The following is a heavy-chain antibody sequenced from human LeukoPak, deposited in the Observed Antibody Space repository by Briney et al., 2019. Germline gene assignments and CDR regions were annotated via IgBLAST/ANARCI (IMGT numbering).Heavy chain of an antibody. D-gene: IGHD2-2*01. J-gene: IGHJ4*02. CDR1: GFTFSSYG. Sequence: GGSLRLSCAASGFTFSSYGMHWVRQAPGKGLEWVAFIRYDGSNKYYADSVKGRFTISRDNSKNTLYLQMNSLRAEDTAVYYCAKGQYQLLVSNSHFDYWGQGTLVTVSS. CDR3: AKGQYQLLVSNSHFDY. CDR2: IRYDGSNK. V-gene: IGHV3-30*02.